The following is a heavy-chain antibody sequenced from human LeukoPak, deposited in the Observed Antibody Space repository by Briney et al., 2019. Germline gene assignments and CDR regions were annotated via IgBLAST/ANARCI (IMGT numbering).Heavy chain of an antibody. J-gene: IGHJ4*02. CDR1: GFTFSSYS. CDR2: ISSSSRTI. Sequence: GGSLRLSCAASGFTFSSYSMNWVRQAPGKGLEWLSYISSSSRTIYYADSVKGRFTISRDNSQNTVDLHMDSLRPEDTAVYYCARGGPLGDTNRFDFWGQGILVTVSS. CDR3: ARGGPLGDTNRFDF. D-gene: IGHD1-14*01. V-gene: IGHV3-48*01.